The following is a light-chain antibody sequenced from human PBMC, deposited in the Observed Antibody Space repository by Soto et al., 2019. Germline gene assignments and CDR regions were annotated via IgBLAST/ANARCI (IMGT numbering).Light chain of an antibody. CDR3: QQYNSSPT. CDR2: KAS. J-gene: IGKJ1*01. CDR1: QSISSW. V-gene: IGKV1-5*03. Sequence: DIQMTQSPSTLSASVGDRVTITCRASQSISSWLAWYQQKPGKAPKLLIYKASSLESGVPSRFIGSGSGTEFTLTIRSLQPDDFATYYCQQYNSSPTFGQGTKVEIK.